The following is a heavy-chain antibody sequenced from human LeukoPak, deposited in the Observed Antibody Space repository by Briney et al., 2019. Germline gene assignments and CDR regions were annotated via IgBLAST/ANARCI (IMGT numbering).Heavy chain of an antibody. CDR1: GFTFGGYT. D-gene: IGHD3-16*02. CDR2: ITSGGDYM. CDR3: ARVSIFGVVIANGY. J-gene: IGHJ4*02. Sequence: GGSLRLSCAASGFTFGGYTMSWVRQAPGKGLQWVSTITSGGDYMYYADPVKGRFTISRDDSKNSLYLHMNSLRAEDTAVYYCARVSIFGVVIANGYWGQGTVVTVSS. V-gene: IGHV3-21*01.